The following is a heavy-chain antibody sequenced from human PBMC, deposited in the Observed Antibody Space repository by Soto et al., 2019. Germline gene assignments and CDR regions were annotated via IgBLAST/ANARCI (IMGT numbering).Heavy chain of an antibody. Sequence: PGGSLRLSCAASGFTFSSYGMHWVRQAPGKGLEWVAVISYDGSNKYYADSVKGRFTISRDNSKNTLYLQMNSLRAEDTAVYYCARVTGHAGPFDYWGQGTLVTVSS. D-gene: IGHD3-9*01. J-gene: IGHJ4*02. CDR3: ARVTGHAGPFDY. CDR1: GFTFSSYG. CDR2: ISYDGSNK. V-gene: IGHV3-30*03.